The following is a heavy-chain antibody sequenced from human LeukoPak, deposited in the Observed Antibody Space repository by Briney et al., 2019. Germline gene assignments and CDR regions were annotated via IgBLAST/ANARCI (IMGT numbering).Heavy chain of an antibody. Sequence: GRSLRLSCAASGFIFDDYAMHWVRQAPGKGLEGVSGISWNRGNIGYAVSVKGRFTISRDNAKTSLYLQMNSLRAEDTALYYCAKDIRSGSYLVAAFDIWGQGTMVTVSS. V-gene: IGHV3-9*01. CDR2: ISWNRGNI. J-gene: IGHJ3*02. D-gene: IGHD3-10*01. CDR3: AKDIRSGSYLVAAFDI. CDR1: GFIFDDYA.